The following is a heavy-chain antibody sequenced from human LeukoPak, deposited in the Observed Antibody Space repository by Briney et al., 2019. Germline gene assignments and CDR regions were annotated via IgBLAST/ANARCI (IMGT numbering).Heavy chain of an antibody. CDR3: AKDWGSSGWYNYFDP. V-gene: IGHV3-30*18. J-gene: IGHJ5*02. CDR1: GFTLSSHG. CDR2: ISYNGNSK. Sequence: GGCLRLSCAVSGFTLSSHGMHWVRQAPGKGLEWVAMISYNGNSKYYGDSVKGRFTISRDNSKDTLYLEMDSLRTEDTAVYYCAKDWGSSGWYNYFDPWGQGTLVTVSS. D-gene: IGHD6-19*01.